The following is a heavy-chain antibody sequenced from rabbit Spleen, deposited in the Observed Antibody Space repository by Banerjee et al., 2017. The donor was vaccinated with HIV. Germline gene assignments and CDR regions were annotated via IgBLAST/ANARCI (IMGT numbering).Heavy chain of an antibody. Sequence: QQQLEESGGGLVKPGGTLTLTCTASGFSFSSTYYMSWVRQAPGKRPEWIGCINTGSGSTSSASWAKGRFTISKTSSTTVTLQMTSLTAADTATYFCARDGVGGGGIAELNLWGPGTLVTVS. CDR3: ARDGVGGGGIAELNL. V-gene: IGHV1S45*01. J-gene: IGHJ4*01. CDR2: INTGSGST. CDR1: GFSFSSTYY. D-gene: IGHD5-1*01.